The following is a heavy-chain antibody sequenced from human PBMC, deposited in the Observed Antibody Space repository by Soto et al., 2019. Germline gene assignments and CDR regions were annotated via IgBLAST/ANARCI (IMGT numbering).Heavy chain of an antibody. CDR2: IYYSGST. V-gene: IGHV4-31*03. CDR3: ARDSGSSYYGSGSYSYYYYYGMDV. J-gene: IGHJ6*02. Sequence: PSETLSLTCTVSGGSISSGGYYWSWIRQHPGKGLEWIGYIYYSGSTYYNPSLKSRVTISVDTSKNQFSLKLSSVTAADTAVYYCARDSGSSYYGSGSYSYYYYYGMDVWGQGTTVTVSS. D-gene: IGHD3-10*01. CDR1: GGSISSGGYY.